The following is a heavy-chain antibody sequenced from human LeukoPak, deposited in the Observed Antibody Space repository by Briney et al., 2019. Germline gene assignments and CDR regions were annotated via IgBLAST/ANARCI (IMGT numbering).Heavy chain of an antibody. CDR2: IIPIFGTA. CDR3: ARAVYSGGPFDY. J-gene: IGHJ4*02. Sequence: ASVKVSCKASGYIFTRYDINWVRQAPGQGLEWMGGIIPIFGTANYAQKFQGRVTITADESTSTAYMELSSLRSEDTAVYYCARAVYSGGPFDYWGQGTLVTVSS. CDR1: GYIFTRYD. V-gene: IGHV1-69*13. D-gene: IGHD2-15*01.